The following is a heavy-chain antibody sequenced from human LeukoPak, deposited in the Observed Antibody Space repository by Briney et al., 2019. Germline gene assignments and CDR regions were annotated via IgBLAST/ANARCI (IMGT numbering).Heavy chain of an antibody. Sequence: GGSLRLSCAASGFTFSSYSMNWVRQAPGKGLEWVSYISSSSSTIYYADSVKGRFTTSRDNAKNSLYLQMNSLRAEDTAVYYCARAEEIAVAGQYLPGYFDYWGQGTLVTVSS. V-gene: IGHV3-48*04. CDR3: ARAEEIAVAGQYLPGYFDY. CDR1: GFTFSSYS. D-gene: IGHD6-19*01. CDR2: ISSSSSTI. J-gene: IGHJ4*02.